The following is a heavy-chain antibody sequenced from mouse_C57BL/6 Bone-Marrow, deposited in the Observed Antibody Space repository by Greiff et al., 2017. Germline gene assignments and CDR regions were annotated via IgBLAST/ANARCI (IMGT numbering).Heavy chain of an antibody. V-gene: IGHV5-15*01. D-gene: IGHD1-1*01. CDR3: ARHGSTVVATEWYFDV. Sequence: VQGVESGGGLVQPGGSLKLSCAASGFTFSDYGMAWVRQAPRKGPEWVAFISNLAYSIYYADTVTGRFTISRENAKNTLYLDMSSLRSEDTAMYYCARHGSTVVATEWYFDVWGTGTTVTVSS. J-gene: IGHJ1*03. CDR1: GFTFSDYG. CDR2: ISNLAYSI.